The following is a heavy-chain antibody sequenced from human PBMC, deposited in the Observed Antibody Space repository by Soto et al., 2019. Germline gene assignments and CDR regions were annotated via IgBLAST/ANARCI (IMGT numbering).Heavy chain of an antibody. Sequence: GASVKVSCKVSGYALTELSMHWVRQAPGKGLEWMGGFDPEDGETIYAQKFQGRVTMTEDTSTDTAYMELSSLRSEDTAVYYCATGSYYYDSSGYSPLDYWGQGTLVTVSS. J-gene: IGHJ4*02. CDR3: ATGSYYYDSSGYSPLDY. CDR1: GYALTELS. D-gene: IGHD3-22*01. CDR2: FDPEDGET. V-gene: IGHV1-24*01.